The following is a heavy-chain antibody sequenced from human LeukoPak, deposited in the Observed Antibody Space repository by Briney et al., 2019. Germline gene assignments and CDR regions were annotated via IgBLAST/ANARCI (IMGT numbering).Heavy chain of an antibody. D-gene: IGHD4-23*01. Sequence: PGGSLRLSCAASGFTFSNYGMHWVRQAPGKGLEWVAIIWYDGSNKYYVDSVKGRFTISRDNSKNTVYLQMNSLRAEDTGVYYCAKVLAVNSYGAKSVFDHWGQGALVTVSS. V-gene: IGHV3-30*02. CDR3: AKVLAVNSYGAKSVFDH. CDR1: GFTFSNYG. CDR2: IWYDGSNK. J-gene: IGHJ4*02.